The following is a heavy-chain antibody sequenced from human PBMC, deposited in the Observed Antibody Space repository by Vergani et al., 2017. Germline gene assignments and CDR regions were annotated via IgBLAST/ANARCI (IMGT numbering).Heavy chain of an antibody. D-gene: IGHD3-22*01. CDR2: ISGPGLST. V-gene: IGHV3-23*01. CDR3: VRDTYSYDSSGYYPSGGMDV. J-gene: IGHJ6*02. CDR1: GFTLSNSA. Sequence: EVHLLESGGGLVQSGGSLRLSCAASGFTLSNSAVSWVRQAPGRGLAWVSSISGPGLSTYYADSVKGRFSISRDNSKNTLYLQMNSLRAEDTAVYYCVRDTYSYDSSGYYPSGGMDVWGQGTTVTVSS.